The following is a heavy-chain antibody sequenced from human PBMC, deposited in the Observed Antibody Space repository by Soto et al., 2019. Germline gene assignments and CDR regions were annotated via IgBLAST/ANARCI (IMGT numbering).Heavy chain of an antibody. D-gene: IGHD2-2*01. CDR2: ISAYNGNT. Sequence: VASVKVSCKASGYTLTSYGISWVRQAPGQGLEWMGWISAYNGNTNYAQKLQGRVTMTTDTSTSTAYMELRSLRSDDTAVYYCARAPYCSSTSCSSFDYWGQGTLVTVSS. CDR3: ARAPYCSSTSCSSFDY. V-gene: IGHV1-18*01. J-gene: IGHJ4*02. CDR1: GYTLTSYG.